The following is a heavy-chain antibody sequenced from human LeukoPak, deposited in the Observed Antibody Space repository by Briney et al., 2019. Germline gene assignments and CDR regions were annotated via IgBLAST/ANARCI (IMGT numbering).Heavy chain of an antibody. CDR2: IYYSGST. V-gene: IGHV4-59*08. J-gene: IGHJ6*02. CDR3: ARLIMVGATEGYYYGMDV. D-gene: IGHD1-26*01. CDR1: GGSISSYY. Sequence: SETLSLTCTVSGGSISSYYWSWIRQPPGKGLEWIGYIYYSGSTNYNPSLKSRVTISVDTSKNQFSLKLSSVTAADTAVYYCARLIMVGATEGYYYGMDVWGQGTTVTVSS.